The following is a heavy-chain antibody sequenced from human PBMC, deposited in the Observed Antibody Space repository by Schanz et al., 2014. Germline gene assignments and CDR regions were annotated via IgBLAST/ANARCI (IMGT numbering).Heavy chain of an antibody. V-gene: IGHV3-23*04. D-gene: IGHD6-13*01. CDR1: GFTFSNYA. CDR3: AKEFSSSWWYGMDV. Sequence: EVHLVESGGGLAQPGGSLRLSCAASGFTFSNYAMNWVRQAPGKGLKWVSGIRGSGGSTYYADSVKGRFTISRDNSKNTLYLRMNSLRAEDTAVYYCAKEFSSSWWYGMDVWGQGTTVTVSS. CDR2: IRGSGGST. J-gene: IGHJ6*02.